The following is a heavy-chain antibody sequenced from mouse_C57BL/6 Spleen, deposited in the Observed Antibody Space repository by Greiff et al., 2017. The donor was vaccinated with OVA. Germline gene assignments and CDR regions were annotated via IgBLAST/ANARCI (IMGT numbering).Heavy chain of an antibody. Sequence: VQLQQSGPELVKPGASVKISCKASGYAFSSSWMNWVQQRPGKGLEWIGRIYPGDGDTNYNGKFKGKATLTADKSSSTAYMQLSSLTSEDSAVYFCAREGVITTVHFDYWGQGTTLTVSS. CDR2: IYPGDGDT. CDR3: AREGVITTVHFDY. CDR1: GYAFSSSW. D-gene: IGHD1-1*01. J-gene: IGHJ2*01. V-gene: IGHV1-82*01.